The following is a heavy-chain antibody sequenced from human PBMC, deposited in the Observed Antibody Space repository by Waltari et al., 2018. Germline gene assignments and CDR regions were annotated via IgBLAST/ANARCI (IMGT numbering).Heavy chain of an antibody. V-gene: IGHV4-30-2*01. CDR2: IYDSGYT. D-gene: IGHD4-17*01. CDR3: ARGGDGSWFDP. Sequence: QVQLQESGSGLVKPSETLSLTCTVSNGSISTGGYSWSWIRQPPGKGLEWIGYIYDSGYTYYNPSLKSRVTISVDGSKNHFSLRLTSMTAADTAVYYCARGGDGSWFDPWGQGTLVTVSS. J-gene: IGHJ5*01. CDR1: NGSISTGGYS.